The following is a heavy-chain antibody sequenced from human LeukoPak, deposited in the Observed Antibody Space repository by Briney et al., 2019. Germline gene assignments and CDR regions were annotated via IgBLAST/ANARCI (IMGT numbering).Heavy chain of an antibody. CDR3: AKVRTEVDDIAFDI. Sequence: GGSLRLSCALSGFTLCTYRMHWVRQAPGQGLEWVAFIRYDGSLKHYADSVKGRFTISRDNSKNTLYLQMDSLRADDTAVFYCAKVRTEVDDIAFDIWGHGSMVTVSS. V-gene: IGHV3-30*02. J-gene: IGHJ3*02. D-gene: IGHD3-9*01. CDR1: GFTLCTYR. CDR2: IRYDGSLK.